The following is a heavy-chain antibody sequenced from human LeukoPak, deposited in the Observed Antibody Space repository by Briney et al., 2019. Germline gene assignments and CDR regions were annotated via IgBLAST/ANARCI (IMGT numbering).Heavy chain of an antibody. CDR1: GFTFSSYE. CDR3: ATYSSAALGRYFQH. V-gene: IGHV3-48*03. Sequence: GGSLRLSCAVSGFTFSSYEMNWVRQGPGKGLEWGSYISRSGSTTYYAHPVKGRFTISRDNAKNSLYLQMNSLRAEDTAVYYCATYSSAALGRYFQHWGQGTLVTVSS. D-gene: IGHD6-25*01. CDR2: ISRSGSTT. J-gene: IGHJ1*01.